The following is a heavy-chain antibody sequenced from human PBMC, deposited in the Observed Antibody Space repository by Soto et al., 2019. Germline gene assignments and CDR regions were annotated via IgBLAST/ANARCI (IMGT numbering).Heavy chain of an antibody. CDR3: ASIIRRGDYDGEAFDI. J-gene: IGHJ3*02. V-gene: IGHV1-46*03. CDR1: GYTFTSYY. Sequence: ASVKVSCKASGYTFTSYYMHWVRQAPGQGLEWMGIINPSGGSTSYAQKFQGRVTMTRDTSTSTVYMELSSLGSEDTAVYYCASIIRRGDYDGEAFDIWGQGTMVTVSS. D-gene: IGHD4-17*01. CDR2: INPSGGST.